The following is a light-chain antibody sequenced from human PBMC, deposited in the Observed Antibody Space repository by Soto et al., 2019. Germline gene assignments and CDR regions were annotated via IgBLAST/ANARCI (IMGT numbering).Light chain of an antibody. V-gene: IGLV2-14*01. CDR2: EVR. Sequence: QSVLTQPASVSGSPGQSITISCTGTSSDVGSYNYVSWYQQHPGKAPKLMIYEVRDRPSGISSRFSGSKSDNTASLTISGLQTEDEADYYCSSYTSSSILFGTGTKVTVL. CDR1: SSDVGSYNY. CDR3: SSYTSSSIL. J-gene: IGLJ1*01.